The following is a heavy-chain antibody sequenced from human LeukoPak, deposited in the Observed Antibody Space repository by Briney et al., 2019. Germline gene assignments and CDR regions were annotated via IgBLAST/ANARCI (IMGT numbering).Heavy chain of an antibody. CDR2: VGHNAAGT. CDR3: GRLTS. CDR1: GFTFSDYS. D-gene: IGHD1-1*01. J-gene: IGHJ4*02. Sequence: GGSLRLSCAASGFTFSDYSMSWVRQAPGKGLEWVAAVGHNAAGTYYADSVKGRFTISRDNSKNTMYLQMNSLRAEDTAVYYCGRLTSWGQGTLVTVSS. V-gene: IGHV3-23*01.